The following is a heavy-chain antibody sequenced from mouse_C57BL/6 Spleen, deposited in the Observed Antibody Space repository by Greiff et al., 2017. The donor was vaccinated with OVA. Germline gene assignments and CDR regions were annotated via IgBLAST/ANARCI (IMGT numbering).Heavy chain of an antibody. V-gene: IGHV2-2*02. CDR3: ARTTFGAMDY. CDR2: IWSGGST. CDR1: GFSLTSYG. J-gene: IGHJ4*01. Sequence: VQLQQSGPGLVQPSQSLSITCTVSGFSLTSYGVHWVRQSPGKGLEWLGVIWSGGSTDYNAALISRLSISKDNAKSQVFFKMNSLQANDTAIYYCARTTFGAMDYWGQGTSVTVSS. D-gene: IGHD3-1*01.